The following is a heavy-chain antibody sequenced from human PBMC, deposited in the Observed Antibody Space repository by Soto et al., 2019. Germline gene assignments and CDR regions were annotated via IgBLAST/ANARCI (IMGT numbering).Heavy chain of an antibody. Sequence: SETLPLTCTVSAGPINQGRNYWSWTRHSQEEGLDWIGYIFYTGTTYYNPSLKSRVSISVDTSKNQFSLRLSSVSAADTAVYYCARALGQNSYDGKYYLHSWGQGTLVTVS. J-gene: IGHJ4*02. CDR2: IFYTGTT. D-gene: IGHD5-18*01. CDR3: ARALGQNSYDGKYYLHS. V-gene: IGHV4-61*01. CDR1: AGPINQGRNY.